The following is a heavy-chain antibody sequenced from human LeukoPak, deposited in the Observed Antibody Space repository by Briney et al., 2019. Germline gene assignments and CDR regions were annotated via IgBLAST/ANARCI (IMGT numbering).Heavy chain of an antibody. D-gene: IGHD5-18*01. CDR1: GFTFSYFS. V-gene: IGHV3-48*04. CDR2: ISTSGGTI. CDR3: GRDLRAGSYAFD. Sequence: GESLRLSCEASGFTFSYFSMNWVRQAPGKGLEWVSYISTSGGTIYYADSVKGRFTVSRDNAKNSLHLQMNSLRAEDTAIYYCGRDLRAGSYAFDWGQGTLVTVSS. J-gene: IGHJ4*02.